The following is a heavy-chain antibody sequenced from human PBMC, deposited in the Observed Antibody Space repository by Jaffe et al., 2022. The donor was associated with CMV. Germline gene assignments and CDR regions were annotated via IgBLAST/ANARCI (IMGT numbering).Heavy chain of an antibody. D-gene: IGHD1-26*01. Sequence: EMQLVESGGDLVQPGGSLRLSCAASDFPFSSYEMNWVRQAPGKGLEWVAYISSSGSTKYYTDSVKGRFTISRDNAKDSLYLQMNSLRAEDTAVYYCAPGWELSPSWGQGTLVTVSS. V-gene: IGHV3-48*03. CDR1: DFPFSSYE. CDR2: ISSSGSTK. J-gene: IGHJ5*02. CDR3: APGWELSPS.